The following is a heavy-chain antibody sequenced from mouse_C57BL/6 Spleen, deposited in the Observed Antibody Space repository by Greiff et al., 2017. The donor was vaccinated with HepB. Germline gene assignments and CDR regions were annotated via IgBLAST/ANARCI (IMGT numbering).Heavy chain of an antibody. CDR3: ARDYGSSYGYFDY. J-gene: IGHJ2*01. CDR2: IHPNSGST. CDR1: GYTFTSYW. D-gene: IGHD1-1*01. V-gene: IGHV1-64*01. Sequence: QVQLQQPGAELVKPGASVKLSCKASGYTFTSYWMHWVKQRPGQGLEWIGMIHPNSGSTNYNEKFKSKATLTADKSSSTAYMQLSSLTSEDSAVYYCARDYGSSYGYFDYWGQGTTLTVSS.